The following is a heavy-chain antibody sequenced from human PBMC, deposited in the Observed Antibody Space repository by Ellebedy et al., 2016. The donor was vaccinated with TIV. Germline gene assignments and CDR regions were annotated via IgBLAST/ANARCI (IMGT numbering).Heavy chain of an antibody. CDR1: GFTFSNYY. V-gene: IGHV3-7*03. CDR2: THQDGSDK. D-gene: IGHD3-16*01. Sequence: PGGSLRLSCAASGFTFSNYYMTWVRQAPGKGLEWVANTHQDGSDKHYVDSVKGRFTISRDNAKNSLYLQMNSLRAEDTAVYYCAQRGADYWGQGTPVTVSS. J-gene: IGHJ4*02. CDR3: AQRGADY.